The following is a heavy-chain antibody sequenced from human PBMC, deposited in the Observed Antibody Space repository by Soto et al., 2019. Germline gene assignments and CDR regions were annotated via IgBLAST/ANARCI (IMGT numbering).Heavy chain of an antibody. CDR2: IFYRGST. CDR3: TCIFSGGYGYGFYYYGMDV. V-gene: IGHV4-59*05. J-gene: IGHJ6*02. Sequence: SETLSLTCTVSGGSISSYYWSWIRQPPGKGLEWIGSIFYRGSTYYNPSLKSRVTISVDTSKSQFSLKLSPVTAADTAVYYCTCIFSGGYGYGFYYYGMDVWGQGTTVTVSS. D-gene: IGHD5-18*01. CDR1: GGSISSYY.